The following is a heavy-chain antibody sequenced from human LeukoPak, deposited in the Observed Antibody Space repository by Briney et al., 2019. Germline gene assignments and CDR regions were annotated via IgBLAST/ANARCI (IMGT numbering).Heavy chain of an antibody. Sequence: GGSLRLSCAAAGFTFTTYTMTWVRQAPGKGLECVSTISGSGTDTYYADSVKGRFTISRDNSRNTLFLQMNSLRAEDTAVYYCAKDRAGTPWADWGQGTLVTVSS. CDR1: GFTFTTYT. CDR3: AKDRAGTPWAD. CDR2: ISGSGTDT. V-gene: IGHV3-23*01. D-gene: IGHD1-1*01. J-gene: IGHJ4*02.